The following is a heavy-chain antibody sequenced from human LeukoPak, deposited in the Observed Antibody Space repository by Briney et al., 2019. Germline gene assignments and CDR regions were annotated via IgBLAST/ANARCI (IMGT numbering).Heavy chain of an antibody. CDR1: GFTFRSYG. D-gene: IGHD6-19*01. CDR2: IWLDGRNT. Sequence: PRRSLRPSCAPSGFTFRSYGTHWVRHPPGDWLEWVAVIWLDGRNTYYTHSVKGRSTISRDNPKNALYLQTTSQIPPATAVISCAKGVPVVGTYFQHWGEGTLVSVSS. V-gene: IGHV3-33*06. CDR3: AKGVPVVGTYFQH. J-gene: IGHJ1*01.